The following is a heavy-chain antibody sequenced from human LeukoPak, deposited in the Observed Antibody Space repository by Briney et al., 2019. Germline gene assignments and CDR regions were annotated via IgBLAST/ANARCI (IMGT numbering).Heavy chain of an antibody. CDR1: GXRFTSYW. D-gene: IGHD6-19*01. CDR3: ARLPGAVAGEFDY. V-gene: IGHV5-51*01. CDR2: IYPGDSNT. Sequence: HGESLKISCKGSGXRFTSYWIGWVRQMPGKGLEWMGIIYPGDSNTRYSPSFQGQVTISVDKFISTAYLQWSSLKASDTAMYYCARLPGAVAGEFDYWGQGTLVTVSS. J-gene: IGHJ4*02.